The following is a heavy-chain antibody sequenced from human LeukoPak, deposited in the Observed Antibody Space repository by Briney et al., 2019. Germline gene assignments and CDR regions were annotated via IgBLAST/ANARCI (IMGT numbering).Heavy chain of an antibody. CDR2: INPSGGST. V-gene: IGHV1-46*01. J-gene: IGHJ3*02. CDR1: GYTFTSYY. D-gene: IGHD3-16*01. Sequence: ASVKVSCKASGYTFTSYYMHWVRQAPGQGLEWMGVINPSGGSTSYAQRFQGSVTMTRDTSTSTVYMELSSLGSEDTAVYYCARTGDPAGGDDAFDIWGQGTMVTVSS. CDR3: ARTGDPAGGDDAFDI.